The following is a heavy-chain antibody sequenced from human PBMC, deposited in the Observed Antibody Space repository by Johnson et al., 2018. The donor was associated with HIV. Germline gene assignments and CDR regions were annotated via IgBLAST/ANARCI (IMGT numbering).Heavy chain of an antibody. Sequence: QVQLVESGGGVVQPGRSLRLSCVASGFTFSNFAMHWVRQVPGEGLEWVAVISYDGNNKYYADSVKGRFTISRDIFKNTLYLQMNSLRVDDAAIYYCARGYNWNDFSIWGQGTMVTVSS. CDR3: ARGYNWNDFSI. CDR1: GFTFSNFA. J-gene: IGHJ3*02. D-gene: IGHD1-1*01. CDR2: ISYDGNNK. V-gene: IGHV3-30-3*01.